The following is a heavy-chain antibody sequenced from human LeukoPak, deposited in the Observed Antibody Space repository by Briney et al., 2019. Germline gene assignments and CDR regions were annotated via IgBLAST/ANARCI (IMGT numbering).Heavy chain of an antibody. CDR1: GFTVSGNY. D-gene: IGHD3-22*01. V-gene: IGHV3-11*01. Sequence: GGSLRLSCTVSGFTVSGNYMSWIRQAPGKGLEWVSYISSSGSTIYYADSVKGRFTISRDNAKNSLYLQMNSLRAEDTAVYYCTRGSIAYYYMDVWGKGTTVTISS. CDR3: TRGSIAYYYMDV. J-gene: IGHJ6*03. CDR2: ISSSGSTI.